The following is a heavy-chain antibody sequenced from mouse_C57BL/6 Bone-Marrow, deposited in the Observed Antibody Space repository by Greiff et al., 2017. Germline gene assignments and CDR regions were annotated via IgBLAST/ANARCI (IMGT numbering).Heavy chain of an antibody. J-gene: IGHJ2*01. CDR3: SSFDGNYFDF. CDR2: IDPEIGDT. Sequence: EVQLQQSGAELVRPGASVTLSCTASGFNIKDDYIHWVKQRPEQGLEWIGWIDPEIGDTEYASKFQGKATITSDTSSNTAYLQLSSLTSEDTAVYYCSSFDGNYFDFWGQGTPLTVAS. CDR1: GFNIKDDY. D-gene: IGHD2-3*01. V-gene: IGHV14-4*01.